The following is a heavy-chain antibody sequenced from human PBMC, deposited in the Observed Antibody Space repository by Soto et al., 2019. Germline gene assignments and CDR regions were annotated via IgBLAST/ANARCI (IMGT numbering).Heavy chain of an antibody. CDR2: ISWNSGSI. Sequence: EVQLVESGGGLVQPGRSLRLSCAASGFTFDDYAMHWVRQAPGKGLEWVSGISWNSGSIGYADSVKGRFTISRDNATNSLYLQMNSLRAEDTALYYCAKRDYLGHDAFDIWGQGTMVTVSS. CDR3: AKRDYLGHDAFDI. V-gene: IGHV3-9*01. D-gene: IGHD4-17*01. CDR1: GFTFDDYA. J-gene: IGHJ3*02.